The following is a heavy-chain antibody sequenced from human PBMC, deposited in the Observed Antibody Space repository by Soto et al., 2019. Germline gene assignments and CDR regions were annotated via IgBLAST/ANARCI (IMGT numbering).Heavy chain of an antibody. CDR2: INPSGGST. CDR1: GYTFTSYY. V-gene: IGHV1-46*01. J-gene: IGHJ4*02. CDR3: AGDYGGGMYYFDY. D-gene: IGHD3-16*01. Sequence: QVQLVQSGAEVKKPGASVKVSCKASGYTFTSYYMHWVRQAPGQGLEWMGVINPSGGSTKSAQKFEGRVTMTRDTSTSTVYMELSSLRSEDTAMYYCAGDYGGGMYYFDYWGQGTLVTVSS.